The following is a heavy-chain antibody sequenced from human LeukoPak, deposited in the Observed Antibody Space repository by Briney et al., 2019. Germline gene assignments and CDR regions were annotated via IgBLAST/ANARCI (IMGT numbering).Heavy chain of an antibody. J-gene: IGHJ3*02. CDR2: ISGSGGST. V-gene: IGHV3-23*01. D-gene: IGHD6-13*01. CDR3: ARDRASIAAAGYDAFDI. Sequence: GGSLRLSFAASGFTFSSYAMSWVRQAPGKGLEWVSAISGSGGSTYYADSVKGRFTISRDNSKNTLYLQMNSLRAEDTAVYYCARDRASIAAAGYDAFDIWGQGTMVTVSS. CDR1: GFTFSSYA.